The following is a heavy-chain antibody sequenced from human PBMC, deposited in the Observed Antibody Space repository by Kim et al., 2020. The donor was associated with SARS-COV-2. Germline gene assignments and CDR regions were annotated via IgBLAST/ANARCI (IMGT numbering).Heavy chain of an antibody. D-gene: IGHD6-6*01. J-gene: IGHJ6*03. CDR1: GYRFNSFD. V-gene: IGHV1-8*01. CDR3: ARGYTSSWQLYFFYMGV. CDR2: LNPKSGNT. Sequence: ASVKVSCKASGYRFNSFDINWVRQATGQGREWMGWLNPKSGNTGYEKRFKGSVTLTKSTSESIAYMEVTSLTFEDKGVYYCARGYTSSWQLYFFYMGVWG.